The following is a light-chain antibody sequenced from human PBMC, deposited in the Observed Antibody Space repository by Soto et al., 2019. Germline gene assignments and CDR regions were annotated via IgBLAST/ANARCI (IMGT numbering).Light chain of an antibody. J-gene: IGLJ1*01. Sequence: QSVLTQPPSVSGAPGQRVTISCTGSSXNIGAGYDVHWYEHLPGTAHQLLISAKRNRPSGVPERFYGSKSGTPAYLAINALKDADEDDYYCQSYDRSLSGYVFGTGTKVTVL. V-gene: IGLV1-40*01. CDR3: QSYDRSLSGYV. CDR2: AKR. CDR1: SXNIGAGYD.